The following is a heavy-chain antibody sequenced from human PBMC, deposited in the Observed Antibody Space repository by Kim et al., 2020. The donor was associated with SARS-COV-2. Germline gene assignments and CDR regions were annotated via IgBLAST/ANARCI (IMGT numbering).Heavy chain of an antibody. CDR1: GGSFSGYY. Sequence: SETLSLTCAVYGGSFSGYYWSWIRQPPGKGLEWIGEINHSGSTNYNPSLKSRVTISVDTSKNQFSLKLSSVTAADTAVYYCARGKGYSYGLAYWGQGTLVTVSS. J-gene: IGHJ4*02. CDR3: ARGKGYSYGLAY. D-gene: IGHD5-18*01. CDR2: INHSGST. V-gene: IGHV4-34*01.